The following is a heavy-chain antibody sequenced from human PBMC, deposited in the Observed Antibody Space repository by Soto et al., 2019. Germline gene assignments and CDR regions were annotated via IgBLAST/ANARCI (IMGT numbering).Heavy chain of an antibody. J-gene: IGHJ6*03. D-gene: IGHD3-3*01. CDR1: GFRFSGYS. Sequence: PGGSLRLSCAASGFRFSGYSMNWVRQAPGRGLEWVSYISSSSSTIYYADSVKGRFTISRDNAKNSLYLQMNSLRAEDTAVYYCARDGRFLEWLLSYYYYMDVWGKGTTVTVSS. CDR2: ISSSSSTI. CDR3: ARDGRFLEWLLSYYYYMDV. V-gene: IGHV3-48*01.